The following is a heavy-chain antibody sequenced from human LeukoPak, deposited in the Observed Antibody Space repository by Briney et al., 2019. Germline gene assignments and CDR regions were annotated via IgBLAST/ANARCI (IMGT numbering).Heavy chain of an antibody. CDR1: GGSISSYY. J-gene: IGHJ4*02. CDR3: ARTGYSSSWTMYYLDY. CDR2: IYTSGST. D-gene: IGHD6-13*01. Sequence: NSSETLSLTCTVSGGSISSYYWSWIRQPAGKGLEWIGRIYTSGSTNYNPSLKSRVTMSVDTSKNQFSLKLSSVTAADTAVYYCARTGYSSSWTMYYLDYWGQGTLVTVSS. V-gene: IGHV4-4*07.